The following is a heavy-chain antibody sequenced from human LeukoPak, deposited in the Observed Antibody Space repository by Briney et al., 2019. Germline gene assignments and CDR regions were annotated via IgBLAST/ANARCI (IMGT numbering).Heavy chain of an antibody. CDR3: ARPPERIAPMIVVVPWYFDF. CDR1: GFTFYDYA. D-gene: IGHD3-22*01. V-gene: IGHV3-43*02. Sequence: PGGSLRLSCAASGFTFYDYAMHSVRQAPGKGLEWVSLISGAGGSTYYADSVKGRFTISRDNSKNSLYLQMNSLRTEDTALYYCARPPERIAPMIVVVPWYFDFWGEGTLVTVSS. J-gene: IGHJ4*02. CDR2: ISGAGGST.